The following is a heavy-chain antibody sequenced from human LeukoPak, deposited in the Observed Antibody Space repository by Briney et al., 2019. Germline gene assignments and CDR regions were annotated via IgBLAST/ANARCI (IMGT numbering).Heavy chain of an antibody. CDR3: ARDTSGGSYLLYYYYYMDV. J-gene: IGHJ6*03. D-gene: IGHD1-26*01. V-gene: IGHV1-46*01. CDR2: INPSGGST. Sequence: ASVKVSCKASGYTFTSYYMHWVRQAPGQGLEWMGIINPSGGSTSYAQKFQGRVTMTRDTSTSTVYMELSSLRSEDTAVYYCARDTSGGSYLLYYYYYMDVWGKGTTVTVSS. CDR1: GYTFTSYY.